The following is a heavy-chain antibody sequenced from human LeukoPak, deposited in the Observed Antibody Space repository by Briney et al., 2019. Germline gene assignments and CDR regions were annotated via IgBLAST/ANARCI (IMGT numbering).Heavy chain of an antibody. CDR3: ARDKSIAVFDY. V-gene: IGHV4-34*01. CDR1: GGSFSGYY. J-gene: IGHJ4*02. D-gene: IGHD6-19*01. Sequence: PSETLSLTCAVYGGSFSGYYWSWIRQPPGKGLEWIGEINHSGSTNYNPSLKSRVTISVDTSKNQFSLKLSSVTAADTAVYYCARDKSIAVFDYWGQGTLVTVSS. CDR2: INHSGST.